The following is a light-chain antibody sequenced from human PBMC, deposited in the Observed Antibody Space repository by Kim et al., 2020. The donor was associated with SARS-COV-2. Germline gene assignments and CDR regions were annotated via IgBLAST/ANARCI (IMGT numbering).Light chain of an antibody. CDR3: QKYNSAPPT. Sequence: ASLGDRVTSTCRASQGISNYLAWYQQKPGDVPKLLIYGASSLESGIPSRFSGSGSGTDFTLTINSLQPEDVATYYCQKYNSAPPTFGQGTKVDIK. J-gene: IGKJ1*01. CDR1: QGISNY. CDR2: GAS. V-gene: IGKV1-27*01.